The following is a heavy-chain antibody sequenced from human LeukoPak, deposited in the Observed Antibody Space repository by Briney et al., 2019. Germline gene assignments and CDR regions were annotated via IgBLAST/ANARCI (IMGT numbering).Heavy chain of an antibody. CDR1: GGTFSSYA. D-gene: IGHD3-3*01. Sequence: ASVKVSCKASGGTFSSYAISWVRQAPGQGLEWMGGIIPIFGTANYAQKFQGRVTITADESTSTAYMELSSPRSEDTAVYYCARDRGGITIFGVVIHDAFDIWGQGTMVTVSS. CDR3: ARDRGGITIFGVVIHDAFDI. J-gene: IGHJ3*02. CDR2: IIPIFGTA. V-gene: IGHV1-69*13.